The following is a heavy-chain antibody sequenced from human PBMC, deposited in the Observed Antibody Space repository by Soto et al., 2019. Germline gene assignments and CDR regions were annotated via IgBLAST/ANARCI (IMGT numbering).Heavy chain of an antibody. V-gene: IGHV1-69*13. CDR3: ARVEDTAMVTAPSYYYYGTDV. D-gene: IGHD5-18*01. CDR2: IIPIFGTA. Sequence: SVKVSCKASGGTFSSYAISWVRQAPGQRIEWMRGIIPIFGTANYAQKFQGRVTITADESTSTAYMELSSLRSEDTAVYYCARVEDTAMVTAPSYYYYGTDVWGQGTTVTVSS. J-gene: IGHJ6*02. CDR1: GGTFSSYA.